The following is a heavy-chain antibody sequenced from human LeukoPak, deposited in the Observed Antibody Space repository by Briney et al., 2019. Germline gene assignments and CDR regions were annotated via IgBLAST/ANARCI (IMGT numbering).Heavy chain of an antibody. Sequence: GGSLRLSCAASGFTFSSYSMNWVRQAPGKGLEWVSSISSSSYIYYADSVKGRFTISRDNAKNSLYLQMNSLRAEDTAVYYCARAAAGLGVDYWGQGTLVTVSS. V-gene: IGHV3-21*01. CDR2: ISSSSYI. CDR3: ARAAAGLGVDY. D-gene: IGHD6-25*01. CDR1: GFTFSSYS. J-gene: IGHJ4*02.